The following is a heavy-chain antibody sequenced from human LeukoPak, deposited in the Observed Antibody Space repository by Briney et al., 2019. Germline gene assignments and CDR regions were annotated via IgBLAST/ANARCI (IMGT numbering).Heavy chain of an antibody. J-gene: IGHJ1*01. V-gene: IGHV3-30*04. CDR3: ARPPYYYDSSGYPLAEYFQH. CDR2: ISYDGSNK. Sequence: PGGSLRLSCAASGFTFSSYAMHWVRQAPGKGLEWVAVISYDGSNKYYADSVKGRFTISRDNSKNTLYLQMNSLRAEDTAVYYCARPPYYYDSSGYPLAEYFQHWGQGALVTVSS. D-gene: IGHD3-22*01. CDR1: GFTFSSYA.